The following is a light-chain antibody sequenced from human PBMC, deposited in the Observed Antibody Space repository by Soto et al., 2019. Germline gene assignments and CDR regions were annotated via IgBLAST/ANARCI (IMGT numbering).Light chain of an antibody. CDR2: GNN. CDR3: QSFDSSLSGYV. Sequence: QSVLTQPPSVSGAPGQRVTISCTGTSSNIGAGYYVHWYQQLPGTAPKFLIYGNNNRPSGVPDRFSGSKSGTSASLAITGRQAEDEADYYCQSFDSSLSGYVVGTGTKLTVL. V-gene: IGLV1-40*01. CDR1: SSNIGAGYY. J-gene: IGLJ1*01.